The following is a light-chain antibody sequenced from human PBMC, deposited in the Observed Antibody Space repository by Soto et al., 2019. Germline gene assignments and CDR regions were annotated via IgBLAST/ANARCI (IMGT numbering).Light chain of an antibody. V-gene: IGKV1-27*01. CDR2: SAS. J-gene: IGKJ4*01. Sequence: DVQMTQSPSSLSASIGDRVTITCRASQDISNYVAWYQQKPGKIPELLIYSASTLQSGVPSRFSGSGSGTDFTLTISSLQPEDVATYYCQKYNTAPLTVGGGNKVEVK. CDR1: QDISNY. CDR3: QKYNTAPLT.